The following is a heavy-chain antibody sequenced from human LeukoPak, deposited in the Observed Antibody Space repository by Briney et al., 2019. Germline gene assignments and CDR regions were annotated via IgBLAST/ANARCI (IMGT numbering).Heavy chain of an antibody. Sequence: GGSLRLSCAASGFTFSSYGMHWVRQAPGKGLEWVSGICGNGVSIYYADSVKGRFTISRDNSKSTLYLVMNSLRAEDTAVYYCAKEDGNYSSGRYYYFDYWGQGTLVTVSS. CDR3: AKEDGNYSSGRYYYFDY. D-gene: IGHD3-10*01. CDR2: ICGNGVSI. V-gene: IGHV3-23*01. J-gene: IGHJ4*02. CDR1: GFTFSSYG.